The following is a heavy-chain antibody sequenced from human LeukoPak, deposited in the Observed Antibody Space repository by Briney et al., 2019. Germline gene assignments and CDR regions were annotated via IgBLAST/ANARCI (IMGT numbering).Heavy chain of an antibody. Sequence: SETLSLTCTVSGGSISSYYWSWIRQPAGKGLEWIGRIYTSGSTKYNPSLKSRVTMSVDTSKNQFSLKLSSVTAADTAVYYCAREVYYYGSGSRLIDYWGQGTLVTVSS. D-gene: IGHD3-10*01. V-gene: IGHV4-4*07. CDR1: GGSISSYY. J-gene: IGHJ4*02. CDR3: AREVYYYGSGSRLIDY. CDR2: IYTSGST.